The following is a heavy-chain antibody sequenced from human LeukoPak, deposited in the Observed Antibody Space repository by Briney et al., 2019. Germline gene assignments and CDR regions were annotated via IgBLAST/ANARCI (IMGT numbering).Heavy chain of an antibody. CDR3: ARVPKTYDSSGFYFDY. D-gene: IGHD3-22*01. CDR2: ISYDGSNK. J-gene: IGHJ4*02. V-gene: IGHV3-30*03. Sequence: PGRSLRLSCAASGFTFSSYGMHWVRQAPGKGLEWVAVISYDGSNKYYADSVKGRFTISRDNSKNTLYLQMNSLRAEDTAVYYCARVPKTYDSSGFYFDYWGQGTLVTVSS. CDR1: GFTFSSYG.